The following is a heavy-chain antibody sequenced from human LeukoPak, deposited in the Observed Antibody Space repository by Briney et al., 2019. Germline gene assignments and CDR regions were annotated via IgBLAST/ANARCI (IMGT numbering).Heavy chain of an antibody. CDR2: IYHSGGT. V-gene: IGHV4-38-2*01. CDR3: ARHVLRYFDWLFGPVDAFDI. Sequence: SETLSLTCAVSGYSISSGYYWGWIRQPPGKGLEWIGSIYHSGGTYYNPSLKSRVTISVDTSKNQFSLKLGSVTAADTAVYCCARHVLRYFDWLFGPVDAFDIWGQGTMVTVSS. CDR1: GYSISSGYY. J-gene: IGHJ3*02. D-gene: IGHD3-9*01.